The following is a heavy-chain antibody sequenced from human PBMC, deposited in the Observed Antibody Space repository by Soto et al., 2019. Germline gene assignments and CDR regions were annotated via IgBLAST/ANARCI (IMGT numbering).Heavy chain of an antibody. V-gene: IGHV1-24*01. CDR2: FDPEDGET. CDR3: ATGELRDLLFFYVMDV. CDR1: GYTLTELS. J-gene: IGHJ6*02. Sequence: ASVKVSCKVSGYTLTELSMHWVRQAPGKGLEWMGGFDPEDGETIYAQKFQGRVTMTEDTSTDTAYMELSSLRSEDTAVYYCATGELRDLLFFYVMDVWGQGTTVTVSS. D-gene: IGHD3-3*01.